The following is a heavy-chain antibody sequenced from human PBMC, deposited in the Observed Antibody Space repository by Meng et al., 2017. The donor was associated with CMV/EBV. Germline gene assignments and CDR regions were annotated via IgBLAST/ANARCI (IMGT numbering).Heavy chain of an antibody. CDR2: ISSSSSYI. CDR3: ARGKLDPHCSSTSCYDYYYGMDD. V-gene: IGHV3-21*01. J-gene: IGHJ6*02. Sequence: GGSLRLSCAASGFTFSSYSMNWVRQAPGKGLEWVSSISSSSSYIYYADSVKGRFTISRDNAKNSLYLQMNSLRAEDTAVYYCARGKLDPHCSSTSCYDYYYGMDDWGQGTTVTVSS. D-gene: IGHD2-2*01. CDR1: GFTFSSYS.